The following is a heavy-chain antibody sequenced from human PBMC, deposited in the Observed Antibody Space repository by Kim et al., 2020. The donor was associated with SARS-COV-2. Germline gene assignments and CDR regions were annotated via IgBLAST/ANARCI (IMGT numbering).Heavy chain of an antibody. CDR3: TTEPYSSSWYHTTDY. Sequence: GGSLRLSCAASGFTFSNAWMSWVRQAPGKGLEWVGRIKSKTDGGTTDYAAPVKGRFTISRDDSKNTLYLRMNSLKTEDTAVYYCTTEPYSSSWYHTTDYWGQGTLVTVSS. V-gene: IGHV3-15*01. CDR2: IKSKTDGGTT. D-gene: IGHD6-13*01. J-gene: IGHJ4*02. CDR1: GFTFSNAW.